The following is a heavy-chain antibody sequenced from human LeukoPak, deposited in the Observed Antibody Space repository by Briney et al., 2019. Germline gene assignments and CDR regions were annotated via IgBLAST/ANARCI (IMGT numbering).Heavy chain of an antibody. CDR2: IYPGDSDT. D-gene: IGHD4-17*01. CDR1: GYRFTNYW. CDR3: ARLDGDSCFGY. J-gene: IGHJ4*02. Sequence: GGSLQISCKGSGYRFTNYWIGGVRQMPGKGLEWMGLIYPGDSDTRYSPSFQGQVTISADKSISTAYLQWSSLKASDTAMYYCARLDGDSCFGYWGQGTLVTVSS. V-gene: IGHV5-51*01.